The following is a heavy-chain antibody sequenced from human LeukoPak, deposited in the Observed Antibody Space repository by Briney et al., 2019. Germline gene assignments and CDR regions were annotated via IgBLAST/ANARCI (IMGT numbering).Heavy chain of an antibody. CDR2: IYYSGST. CDR1: GGSISSSSYY. Sequence: SETLSLTCTVSGGSISSSSYYWGWIRQPPGKGLEWIGRIYYSGSTYYNPALKRRVTISVDTSKNQFSLKLSSVTAADTAVYCCARENHYDYVWGSYRYEFDYSGQETLVTVSS. V-gene: IGHV4-39*07. J-gene: IGHJ4*02. CDR3: ARENHYDYVWGSYRYEFDY. D-gene: IGHD3-16*02.